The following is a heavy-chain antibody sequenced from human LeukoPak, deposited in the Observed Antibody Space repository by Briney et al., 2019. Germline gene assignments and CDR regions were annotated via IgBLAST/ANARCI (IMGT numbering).Heavy chain of an antibody. CDR2: ISGSGGST. CDR3: AKGIAAAGRGGAFDL. V-gene: IGHV3-23*01. Sequence: GGSLRLSCAASGFTFSSYAMSWVRQAPGKGLEWVSAISGSGGSTYYADSVKGRFTISRDNSKNTLYLQMNSLRAEDTAVYYCAKGIAAAGRGGAFDLWGQGTMVTVSS. CDR1: GFTFSSYA. J-gene: IGHJ3*01. D-gene: IGHD6-13*01.